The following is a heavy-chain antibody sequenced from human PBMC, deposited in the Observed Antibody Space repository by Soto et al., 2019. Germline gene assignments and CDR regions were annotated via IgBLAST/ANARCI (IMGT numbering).Heavy chain of an antibody. J-gene: IGHJ6*02. Sequence: EVQLVESGGGLVQPGGSLRLSCVGSGFTFSTYCLHWVRQAPGKGLEYILAISNDGVHTYYADSVKGRFTVSRDNSKDRLYLHMGSLRPEDMAVYYCARGHLPWDYHCYGMDVWGQGTTVTVSS. CDR3: ARGHLPWDYHCYGMDV. CDR1: GFTFSTYC. V-gene: IGHV3-64*07. CDR2: ISNDGVHT. D-gene: IGHD7-27*01.